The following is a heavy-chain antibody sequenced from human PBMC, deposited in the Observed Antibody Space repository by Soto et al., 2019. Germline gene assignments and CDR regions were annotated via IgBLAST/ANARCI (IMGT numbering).Heavy chain of an antibody. CDR1: GFTFSSYG. CDR3: AKSRRYGSATYYFDY. Sequence: SRRLSCAASGFTFSSYGVHWVRHAPGKGLEWVAVISYDGINKYYADSVKGRFTISRDNSKNTLYLKMNSLRAEDTAVYYCAKSRRYGSATYYFDYWGQGTLVTVSS. D-gene: IGHD3-10*01. V-gene: IGHV3-30*18. CDR2: ISYDGINK. J-gene: IGHJ4*02.